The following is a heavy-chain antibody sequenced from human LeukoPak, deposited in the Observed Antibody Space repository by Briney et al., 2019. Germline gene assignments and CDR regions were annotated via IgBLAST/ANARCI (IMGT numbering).Heavy chain of an antibody. V-gene: IGHV1-69*05. CDR3: ARLDHYYDSSGYYYVSPHGAFDI. D-gene: IGHD3-22*01. CDR1: GGTFSSYA. CDR2: IIPIFGTA. Sequence: SVKVSCKASGGTFSSYAISWVRQAPGQGLEWMGRIIPIFGTANYAQKFQGRVTITTDESTSTAYMELSSLRSEDTAVYYCARLDHYYDSSGYYYVSPHGAFDIWGQGTMVTVSS. J-gene: IGHJ3*02.